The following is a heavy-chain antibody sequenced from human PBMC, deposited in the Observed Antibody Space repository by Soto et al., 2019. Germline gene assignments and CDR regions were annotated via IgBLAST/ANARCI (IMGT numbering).Heavy chain of an antibody. V-gene: IGHV1-69*06. CDR3: ARRDTSGFLRYFDN. J-gene: IGHJ4*02. Sequence: VKVSCKASGGTLSSFINYPINWVRQAPGQGLEWMGGIVPNVGTVNYAQKFQGRVTITADKSTGTAYMEVSSLRSEDTALYYCARRDTSGFLRYFDNWGQGTLVTVSS. D-gene: IGHD3-3*01. CDR2: IVPNVGTV. CDR1: GGTLSSFINYP.